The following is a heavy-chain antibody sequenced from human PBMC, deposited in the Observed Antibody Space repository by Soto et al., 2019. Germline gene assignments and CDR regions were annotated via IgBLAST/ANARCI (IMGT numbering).Heavy chain of an antibody. D-gene: IGHD4-17*01. V-gene: IGHV4-61*01. Sequence: SETLSLTCSVSGGSVSDKTYYWSWIRQPPGKRLEWIGYVYYSGTTNYNPSLKSRVTISVDLSKNQFSLRLSSVTTADTALYYCARTTAVPNTLRSRYFFDYWGQGTLVTVSS. CDR1: GGSVSDKTYY. CDR2: VYYSGTT. CDR3: ARTTAVPNTLRSRYFFDY. J-gene: IGHJ4*02.